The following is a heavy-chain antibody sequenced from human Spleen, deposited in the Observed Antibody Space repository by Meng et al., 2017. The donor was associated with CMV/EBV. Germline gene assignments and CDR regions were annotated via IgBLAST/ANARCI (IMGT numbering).Heavy chain of an antibody. D-gene: IGHD2-2*02. CDR2: INHSGST. J-gene: IGHJ4*02. CDR3: ARGPNELRYCSSTSCYNWGDQRNFGFVY. V-gene: IGHV4-34*01. Sequence: IRQPPGKGLEWIGEINHSGSTNYNPSLKSRVTISVDTSKNQFSLKLSSVTAADTAVYYCARGPNELRYCSSTSCYNWGDQRNFGFVYWGQGTLVTVSS.